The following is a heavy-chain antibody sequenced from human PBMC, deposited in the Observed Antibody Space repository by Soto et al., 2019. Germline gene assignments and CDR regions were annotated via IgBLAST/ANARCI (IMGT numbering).Heavy chain of an antibody. CDR3: ARSIVVVTSIVY. J-gene: IGHJ4*02. V-gene: IGHV1-3*01. D-gene: IGHD2-21*02. Sequence: GSSVKVSCKASGYTFTSYAMHWVRQAPGQRLEWMGWINAGNGNTKYSQKFQGRVTITRDTSASTAYMELSSLRSEDTAVYYCARSIVVVTSIVYWGQATLVTGSS. CDR1: GYTFTSYA. CDR2: INAGNGNT.